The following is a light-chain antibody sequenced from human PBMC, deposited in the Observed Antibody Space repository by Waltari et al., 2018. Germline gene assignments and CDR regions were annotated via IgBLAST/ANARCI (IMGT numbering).Light chain of an antibody. CDR1: NIGSKS. CDR3: QVWDSSSDHPV. Sequence: SYVLTQPPSVSVAPGKTARITCGGNNIGSKSVHWYQQEPGQAPVLVIYYDSHRPSGIPERFSGSNSGNTATLTISRVEAGDEADYYCQVWDSSSDHPVFGGGTKLTVL. CDR2: YDS. J-gene: IGLJ2*01. V-gene: IGLV3-21*04.